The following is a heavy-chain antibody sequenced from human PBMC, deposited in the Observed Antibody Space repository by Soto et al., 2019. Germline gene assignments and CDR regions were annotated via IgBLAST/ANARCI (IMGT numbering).Heavy chain of an antibody. D-gene: IGHD3-22*01. J-gene: IGHJ6*02. V-gene: IGHV3-30*18. CDR2: ISYDGSNK. CDR1: GFTFSSYG. CDR3: AKAMDYYDSSGLDYYGMDV. Sequence: GGSLRLSCAASGFTFSSYGMHWVRQAPGKGLEWVAVISYDGSNKYYADSVKGRFIISRDNSRNTLYLQMNSLRAEDTAVYYCAKAMDYYDSSGLDYYGMDVWGQGTTVTVSS.